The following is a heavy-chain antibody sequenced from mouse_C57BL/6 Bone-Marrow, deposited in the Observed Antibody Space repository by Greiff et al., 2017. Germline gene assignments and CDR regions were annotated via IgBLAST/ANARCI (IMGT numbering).Heavy chain of an antibody. Sequence: VQLQQPGAELVKPGASVKLSCKASGYTFTSYWMHWVKQRPGRGLEWIGRIDPNSGGTKYNETFKSKTTLTVDKPSSTAYMQLSRLTSEDAAVYCCAKWGTTVVGAMDYWGQGTSVTVSS. CDR2: IDPNSGGT. J-gene: IGHJ4*01. CDR3: AKWGTTVVGAMDY. V-gene: IGHV1-72*01. CDR1: GYTFTSYW. D-gene: IGHD1-1*01.